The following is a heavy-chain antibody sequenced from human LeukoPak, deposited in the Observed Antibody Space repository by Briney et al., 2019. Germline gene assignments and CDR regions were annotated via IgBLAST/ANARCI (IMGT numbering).Heavy chain of an antibody. CDR1: GFSLMPHA. Sequence: GGSLRLSCTASGFSLMPHAMNWVRQAPGKGLEWVANIKQDGSEKYYVDSAKGRFTISRDNAKNSLYLQMNSLRAEDTAVYYCATSRTFDYWGQGTLVTVSS. CDR3: ATSRTFDY. D-gene: IGHD1-7*01. J-gene: IGHJ4*02. CDR2: IKQDGSEK. V-gene: IGHV3-7*01.